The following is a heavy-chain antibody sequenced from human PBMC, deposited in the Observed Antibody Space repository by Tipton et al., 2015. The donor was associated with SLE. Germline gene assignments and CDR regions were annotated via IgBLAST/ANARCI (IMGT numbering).Heavy chain of an antibody. J-gene: IGHJ6*04. D-gene: IGHD4-11*01. Sequence: GSLRLSCAASGFTFSSYEMNWVRQAPGKGLEWVSTISISGAYISYTDSVKGRFTISKDNAKNSLYLEMNSLRAEDTAVYYCAKEKDYLEHHMDVWGKGTTVTVSS. CDR3: AKEKDYLEHHMDV. CDR2: ISISGAYI. V-gene: IGHV3-21*01. CDR1: GFTFSSYE.